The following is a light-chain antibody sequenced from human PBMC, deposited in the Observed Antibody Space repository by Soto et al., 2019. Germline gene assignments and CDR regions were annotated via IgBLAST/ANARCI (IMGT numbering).Light chain of an antibody. Sequence: DIQMTQYPSSLSASVGGRITITCQASQSISSYLNWYQHKPGKAPKLLIYAASSLQSGVPSRFSGSGSGTDFTLTISSLQPEDFATYYCQQANSLPLTFGGGTKVDIK. CDR3: QQANSLPLT. V-gene: IGKV1-39*01. CDR2: AAS. CDR1: QSISSY. J-gene: IGKJ4*01.